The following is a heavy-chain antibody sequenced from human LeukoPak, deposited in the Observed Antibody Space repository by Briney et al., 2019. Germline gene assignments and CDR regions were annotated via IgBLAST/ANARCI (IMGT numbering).Heavy chain of an antibody. CDR1: GFTFSSYG. Sequence: GRSLRLSCAASGFTFSSYGMHWVRQAPGKGLEWVAVISYDGSNKYYADSVKGRFTISRDNSKNTLYLQMNSLRAEDTAVYYCAKGGTVSNFDYWGQGTLVTVSS. CDR3: AKGGTVSNFDY. V-gene: IGHV3-30*18. CDR2: ISYDGSNK. J-gene: IGHJ4*02. D-gene: IGHD4-17*01.